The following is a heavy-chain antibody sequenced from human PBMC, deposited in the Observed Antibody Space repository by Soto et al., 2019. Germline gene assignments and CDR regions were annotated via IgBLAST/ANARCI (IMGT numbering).Heavy chain of an antibody. Sequence: SETLSLTCAVSGGSISSGGYSWSWIRQPPGKGLEWIGYIYHSGSTYYNPSLKSRVTISVDRSKNQFYLKLRSVTAAEKAVYYCAGSGYYHNSVMYFWGQGTTVTVSS. D-gene: IGHD3-22*01. J-gene: IGHJ6*02. V-gene: IGHV4-30-2*01. CDR3: AGSGYYHNSVMYF. CDR1: GGSISSGGYS. CDR2: IYHSGST.